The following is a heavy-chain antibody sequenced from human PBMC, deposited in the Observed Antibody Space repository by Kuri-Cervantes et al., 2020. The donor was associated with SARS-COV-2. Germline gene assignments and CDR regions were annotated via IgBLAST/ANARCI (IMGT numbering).Heavy chain of an antibody. Sequence: AETLSLTCAASGFTFSSYSMNWVRQAPGKGLEWVSSISSSSSYIYYADSVKGRFTISRDNAKNSLYLQMNSLIAEDTALYYCAKGPNPLLWFREFLGYMDVWGKGTTVTVSS. J-gene: IGHJ6*03. CDR1: GFTFSSYS. D-gene: IGHD3-10*01. V-gene: IGHV3-21*04. CDR2: ISSSSSYI. CDR3: AKGPNPLLWFREFLGYMDV.